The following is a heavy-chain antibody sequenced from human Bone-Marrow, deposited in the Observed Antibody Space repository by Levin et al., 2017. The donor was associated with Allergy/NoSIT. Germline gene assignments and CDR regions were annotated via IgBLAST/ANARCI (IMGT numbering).Heavy chain of an antibody. CDR2: INHSGST. Sequence: SQTLSLTCAVYGGSFSGYYWSWIRQPPGKGLEWIGEINHSGSTNYNPSLKSRVTISVDTSKNQFSLKLSSVTAADTAVYYCARSSQWLARFDYWGQGTLVTVSS. CDR1: GGSFSGYY. CDR3: ARSSQWLARFDY. J-gene: IGHJ4*02. V-gene: IGHV4-34*01. D-gene: IGHD6-19*01.